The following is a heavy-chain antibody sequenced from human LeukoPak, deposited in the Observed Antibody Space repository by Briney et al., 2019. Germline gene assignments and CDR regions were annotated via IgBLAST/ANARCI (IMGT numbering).Heavy chain of an antibody. CDR1: GGSISRSGYS. CDR2: IYYTGST. CDR3: ARGGDSSGYEGRFDP. V-gene: IGHV4-30-4*07. Sequence: SETLSLTCAVSGGSISRSGYSWSWIRQPPGKGLDWIAYIYYTGSTYYNPSLKSRVTISLDTSKNQFSLRLTSVTAADTAVYYCARGGDSSGYEGRFDPWGQGTLVTVSS. J-gene: IGHJ5*02. D-gene: IGHD3-22*01.